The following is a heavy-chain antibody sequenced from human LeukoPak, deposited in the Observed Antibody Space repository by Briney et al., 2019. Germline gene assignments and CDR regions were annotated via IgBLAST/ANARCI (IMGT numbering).Heavy chain of an antibody. CDR2: IYTGGST. J-gene: IGHJ5*02. D-gene: IGHD3-10*01. CDR3: ARHGSVRSPLGP. Sequence: SETLSLTCTVSGGSISSYYWSWIRQPAGKGLEWIGRIYTGGSTNYNPSLKSRVTMSVDSSNNQFSLKLSSVTAADTAVYYCARHGSVRSPLGPWGQGTLVTVSS. V-gene: IGHV4-4*07. CDR1: GGSISSYY.